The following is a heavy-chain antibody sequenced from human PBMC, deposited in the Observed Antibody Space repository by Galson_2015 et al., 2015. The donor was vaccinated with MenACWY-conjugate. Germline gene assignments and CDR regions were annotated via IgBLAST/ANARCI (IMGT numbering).Heavy chain of an antibody. CDR2: ISSSSSYI. J-gene: IGHJ4*02. Sequence: SLRLSCAASGFTFSSYRMNWVRQAPGKGLEWVSSISSSSSYIYYADSVKGRFTISRDNAKNSLYLQMNSLRAEDTAVYYCARDPPETPDDYWGQGTLVTVSS. CDR1: GFTFSSYR. CDR3: ARDPPETPDDY. V-gene: IGHV3-21*01.